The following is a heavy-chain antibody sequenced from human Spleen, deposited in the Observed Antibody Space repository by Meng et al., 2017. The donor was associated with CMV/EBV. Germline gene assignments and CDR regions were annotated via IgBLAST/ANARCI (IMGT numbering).Heavy chain of an antibody. V-gene: IGHV3-21*01. CDR1: GFTFSSYS. CDR2: ISSTSSYI. CDR3: ARDPDIVVVPAAIPRNYYYYGMDV. J-gene: IGHJ6*02. D-gene: IGHD2-2*01. Sequence: GESLKISCAASGFTFSSYSMNWVRQAPGKGLEWVSSISSTSSYIYYADSVKGRFTISRDNSKNTLYLQMNSLRAEDTAVYYCARDPDIVVVPAAIPRNYYYYGMDVWGQGTTVTVSS.